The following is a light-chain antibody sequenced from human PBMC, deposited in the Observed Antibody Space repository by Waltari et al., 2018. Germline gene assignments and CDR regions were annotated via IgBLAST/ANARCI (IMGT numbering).Light chain of an antibody. CDR2: AAS. J-gene: IGKJ2*01. Sequence: DIQLTQSPSYLSASVGDRVTIICRARQTLTTYLNWYQQRPGTAPKFLIYAASNLETGVPSRFSGGGSGTDFTLTISGLQPDDFATYYCQQSKEVPFTFGQGTKLEIK. CDR1: QTLTTY. V-gene: IGKV1-39*01. CDR3: QQSKEVPFT.